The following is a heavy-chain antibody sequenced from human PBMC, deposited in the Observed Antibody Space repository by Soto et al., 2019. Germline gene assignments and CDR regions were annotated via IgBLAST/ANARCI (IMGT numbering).Heavy chain of an antibody. D-gene: IGHD1-26*01. CDR2: LSNNGNNK. CDR1: GFTFSNYG. Sequence: QVQLVESGGRVVQPGMSLSLSCAASGFTFSNYGMHWVRQAPGKGLEWVTHLSNNGNNKLYADSVKGRFIISRDNSKNTLYLQMTSLIPEDTAVYYCAKDGAYTGTYHLDHWGQGTLVTVSS. V-gene: IGHV3-30*18. CDR3: AKDGAYTGTYHLDH. J-gene: IGHJ4*02.